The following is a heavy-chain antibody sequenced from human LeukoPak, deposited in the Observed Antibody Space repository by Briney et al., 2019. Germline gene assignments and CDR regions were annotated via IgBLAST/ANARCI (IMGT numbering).Heavy chain of an antibody. CDR2: INHSGST. V-gene: IGHV4-34*01. Sequence: SETLSLTCAVYGGSFSGYYWSWIRQPPGKGLEWIGEINHSGSTNYNPFLKSRVTISVDTSKNQFSLKLSSVTAADTAVYYCARDSGVTGTGGLFDYWGQGTLVTVSS. CDR1: GGSFSGYY. D-gene: IGHD1-20*01. CDR3: ARDSGVTGTGGLFDY. J-gene: IGHJ4*02.